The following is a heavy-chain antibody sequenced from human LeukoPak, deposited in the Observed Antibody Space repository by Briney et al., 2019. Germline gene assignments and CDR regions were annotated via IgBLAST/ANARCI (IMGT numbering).Heavy chain of an antibody. CDR1: GFTFSSYG. J-gene: IGHJ4*02. V-gene: IGHV3-33*01. CDR3: ARDLTYSSSWYSCGY. D-gene: IGHD6-13*01. CDR2: IWYDGSNK. Sequence: GGSLRLSCAASGFTFSSYGMHWVRQAPGKGLEWVAVIWYDGSNKYYADSVKSRFTISRDNSKNTLYLQMNSPRTEDTAVYYCARDLTYSSSWYSCGYWGQGTLVTVSS.